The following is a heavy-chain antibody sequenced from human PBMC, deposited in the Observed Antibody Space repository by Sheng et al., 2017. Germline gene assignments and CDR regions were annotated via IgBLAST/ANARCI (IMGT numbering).Heavy chain of an antibody. Sequence: QVQLQQWGAGLLKPSETLSLTCAVYGGSFSDYYWSWIRQPPGKGLEWIGEINHSGSTDYNPSLKSRVTISVDTSKNQFSLRLSSVTAADTAVYYCASPIRRRAGAFDIWGQGQWSPSLQ. J-gene: IGHJ3*02. CDR1: GGSFSDYY. CDR3: ASPIRRRAGAFDI. V-gene: IGHV4-34*01. CDR2: INHSGST.